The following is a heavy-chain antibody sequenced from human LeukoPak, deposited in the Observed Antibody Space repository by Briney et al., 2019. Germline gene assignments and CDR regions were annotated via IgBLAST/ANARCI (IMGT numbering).Heavy chain of an antibody. CDR2: IYTSGST. CDR3: ARVGTYYGSGSYSPEY. V-gene: IGHV4-4*07. D-gene: IGHD3-10*01. Sequence: PSETLSLTCTVSGGSISSYYWSWIRQPAGKGLEWIGRIYTSGSTNYNPSLKSRVTMSVDTSKNQFSLKLSSVTAADTAVYFCARVGTYYGSGSYSPEYWGQGTLVTVSS. J-gene: IGHJ4*02. CDR1: GGSISSYY.